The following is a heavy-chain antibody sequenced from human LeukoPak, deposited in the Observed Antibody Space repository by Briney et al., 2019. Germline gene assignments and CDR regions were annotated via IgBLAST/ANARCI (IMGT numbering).Heavy chain of an antibody. J-gene: IGHJ5*02. CDR1: GFIFSSYW. CDR2: IKQDGSEK. CDR3: ARVIRIVSGSSQAWFDP. V-gene: IGHV3-7*01. Sequence: GGSLRLSCAASGFIFSSYWMSWVRQAPGKGLEWVANIKQDGSEKYYVDSVKGRFTISRDNAKNSLYLQMNSLRAEDTAVYYCARVIRIVSGSSQAWFDPWGQGTLVTVSS. D-gene: IGHD1-26*01.